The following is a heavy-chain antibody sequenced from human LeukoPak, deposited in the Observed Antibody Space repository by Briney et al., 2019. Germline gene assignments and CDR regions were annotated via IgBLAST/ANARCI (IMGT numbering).Heavy chain of an antibody. CDR1: GGSIGGYF. Sequence: PSETLSLTCTVSGGSIGGYFCSWIRQPPGKGLEWIGYIYYTGTTNYYPSLKSRVTMSVDMSKNQFSLKLSSVTAADTAVYYCARETQLLSTFDIWGQGTMVTVSS. J-gene: IGHJ3*02. D-gene: IGHD1-1*01. CDR2: IYYTGTT. CDR3: ARETQLLSTFDI. V-gene: IGHV4-59*08.